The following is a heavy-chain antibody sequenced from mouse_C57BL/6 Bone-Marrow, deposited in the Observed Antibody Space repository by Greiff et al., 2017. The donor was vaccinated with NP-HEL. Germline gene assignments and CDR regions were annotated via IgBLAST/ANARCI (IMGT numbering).Heavy chain of an antibody. CDR3: ARSRVYYDYAAGFAY. Sequence: QVTLKESGPGILQPSQTLSLTCSFSGFSLSTFGMGVGWLRQPSGMGLEWLAHIWWGDDKYYNPALKSRLTIAKDPSKNQVVLKIANVDTADTATYYCARSRVYYDYAAGFAYWGQGTLVTVSA. CDR1: GFSLSTFGMG. V-gene: IGHV8-8*01. J-gene: IGHJ3*01. CDR2: IWWGDDK. D-gene: IGHD2-4*01.